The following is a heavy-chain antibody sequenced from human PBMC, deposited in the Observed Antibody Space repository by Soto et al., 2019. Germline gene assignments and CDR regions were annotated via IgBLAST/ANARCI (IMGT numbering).Heavy chain of an antibody. CDR1: GGTFSNDI. J-gene: IGHJ4*02. D-gene: IGHD5-12*01. Sequence: SVKVSCKASGGTFSNDIITWVRQAPGQGLEWMGRIIPLLDIANYAQKFQGRVTITADKSTSTAYMELNSLRSEDTAVYYCARDSPIGSTFSGYDAIDYWGQGTLVTVSS. CDR2: IIPLLDIA. V-gene: IGHV1-69*04. CDR3: ARDSPIGSTFSGYDAIDY.